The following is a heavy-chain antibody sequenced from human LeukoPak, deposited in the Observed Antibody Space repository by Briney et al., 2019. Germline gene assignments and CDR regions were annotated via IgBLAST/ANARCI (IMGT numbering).Heavy chain of an antibody. Sequence: PGGSLRLSCAASGLTFSNYWMSWVRQATGKGLEWVANIKEDGNEKYYVDSVKDRFTISRDNAKKSLYLQMNSLRAEDTAVYYCARDRSRFYYWGQGTPVTVSS. CDR1: GLTFSNYW. CDR3: ARDRSRFYY. D-gene: IGHD2-2*01. J-gene: IGHJ4*02. V-gene: IGHV3-7*01. CDR2: IKEDGNEK.